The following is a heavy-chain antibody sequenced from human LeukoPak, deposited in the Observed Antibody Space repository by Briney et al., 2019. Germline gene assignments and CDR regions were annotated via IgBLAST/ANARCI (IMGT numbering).Heavy chain of an antibody. CDR1: GGTFSSYA. V-gene: IGHV1-69*13. CDR2: IIPIFGTA. Sequence: SVKVSCKASGGTFSSYAISWVRQAPGQGLEWMGGIIPIFGTANYAQKFQGRVTITADESTSTAYMELSSLRSEDTAVYYCARAPNWIVVVPSATGLWFDPWGQGTLVTVSS. D-gene: IGHD2-15*01. J-gene: IGHJ5*02. CDR3: ARAPNWIVVVPSATGLWFDP.